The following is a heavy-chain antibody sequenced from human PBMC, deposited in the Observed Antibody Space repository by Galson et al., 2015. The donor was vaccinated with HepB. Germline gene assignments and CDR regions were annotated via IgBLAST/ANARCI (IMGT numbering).Heavy chain of an antibody. Sequence: SLRLSCAASGFTFSSYAMSWVRQAPGKGLEWVSGISGSGSSTNYADSVKGRFTISRDNSKNTLYLQMNSLRAEDTAVFYCAKPSYGSGSYYNNFDYWGQGTLVTVSS. D-gene: IGHD3-10*01. V-gene: IGHV3-23*01. CDR3: AKPSYGSGSYYNNFDY. CDR2: ISGSGSST. CDR1: GFTFSSYA. J-gene: IGHJ4*02.